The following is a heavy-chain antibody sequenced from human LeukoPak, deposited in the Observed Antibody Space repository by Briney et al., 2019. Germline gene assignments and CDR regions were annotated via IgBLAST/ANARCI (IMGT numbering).Heavy chain of an antibody. D-gene: IGHD5-18*01. CDR1: GGSFSGYY. V-gene: IGHV4-34*01. Sequence: NSSETLSLTCAVYGGSFSGYYWSWIRQPPGKGLEWIGEINHSGSTNYNPSLKSRVTISVDTSKNQFSLKLSSVTAADTAVYYCARRGAWRYSYAGWYMDVWGKGTTVTISS. J-gene: IGHJ6*03. CDR2: INHSGST. CDR3: ARRGAWRYSYAGWYMDV.